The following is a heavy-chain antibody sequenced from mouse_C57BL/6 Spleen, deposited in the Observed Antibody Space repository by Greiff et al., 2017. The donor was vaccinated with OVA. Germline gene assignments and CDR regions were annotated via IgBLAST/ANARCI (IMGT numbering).Heavy chain of an antibody. J-gene: IGHJ1*03. D-gene: IGHD2-5*01. V-gene: IGHV1-26*01. CDR2: INPNNGGT. Sequence: VQLKQSGPELVKPGASVKISCKASGYTFTDYYMNWVKQSHGKSLEWIGDINPNNGGTSYNQKFKGKATLTVDKSSSTAYMELRSLTSEDSAVYYCARRAYSKGWYFDVWGTGTTVTVSS. CDR1: GYTFTDYY. CDR3: ARRAYSKGWYFDV.